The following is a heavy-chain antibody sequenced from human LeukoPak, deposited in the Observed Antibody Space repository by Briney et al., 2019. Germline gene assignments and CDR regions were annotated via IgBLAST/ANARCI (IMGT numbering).Heavy chain of an antibody. V-gene: IGHV3-43D*03. CDR1: GFTFDDYA. D-gene: IGHD6-13*01. Sequence: PGRSLRLSCAASGFTFDDYAMHWVREAPGKGLEWVSLISWDGGSNYYADSVKGRFTISRDNSKNSLYLQVNSLRAEDTALYYCAKDLAAAGPGGDYWGQGTLVTVSS. CDR2: ISWDGGSN. CDR3: AKDLAAAGPGGDY. J-gene: IGHJ4*02.